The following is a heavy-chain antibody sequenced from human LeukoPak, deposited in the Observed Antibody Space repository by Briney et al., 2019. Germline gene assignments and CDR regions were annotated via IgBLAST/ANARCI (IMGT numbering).Heavy chain of an antibody. D-gene: IGHD3-22*01. CDR1: GGSISSYY. CDR3: ARVTGYMIEDYFDY. Sequence: SETLSLTCTVSGGSISSYYWSWIRQPPGKGLEWIGYIYYSGSTNYKPSLKSRVTISVETSKNQFALKLRSVTAADTAVYYCARVTGYMIEDYFDYWGQGTLVTVSS. V-gene: IGHV4-59*01. CDR2: IYYSGST. J-gene: IGHJ4*02.